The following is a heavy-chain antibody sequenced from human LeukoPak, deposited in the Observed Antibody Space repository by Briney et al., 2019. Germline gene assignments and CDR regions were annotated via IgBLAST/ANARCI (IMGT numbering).Heavy chain of an antibody. J-gene: IGHJ4*02. V-gene: IGHV3-23*01. CDR1: GFTSSTYA. CDR2: VGDNGGGT. D-gene: IGHD7-27*01. CDR3: MKGGWGSPFDY. Sequence: TGGSLRLSCAASGFTSSTYAMSWVRQAPGKGLEWISAVGDNGGGTFYADSVKGRFTISKDVSSDTLYLQMDSLTADDTAVYYCMKGGWGSPFDYWGQGTMVTVSS.